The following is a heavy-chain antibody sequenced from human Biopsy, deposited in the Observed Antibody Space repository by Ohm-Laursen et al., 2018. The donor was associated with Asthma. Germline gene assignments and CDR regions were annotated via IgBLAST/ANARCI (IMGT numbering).Heavy chain of an antibody. J-gene: IGHJ4*02. CDR2: ISPIFGTT. V-gene: IGHV1-69*06. Sequence: SVKVSCNASGGTFGNYAISWVRQAPGLGLEWMGGISPIFGTTNYAQRFQGRVTITADIFTKTAYLELSSLRSGDTAVYYCARVPAGFWTGYSASPDHWGQGTLVAVSS. CDR3: ARVPAGFWTGYSASPDH. CDR1: GGTFGNYA. D-gene: IGHD3/OR15-3a*01.